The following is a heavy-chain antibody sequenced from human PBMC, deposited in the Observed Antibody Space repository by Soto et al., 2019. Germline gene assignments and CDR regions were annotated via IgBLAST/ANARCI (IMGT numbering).Heavy chain of an antibody. CDR2: IYYSGST. D-gene: IGHD2-2*01. CDR1: GGSISSYY. Sequence: SETLSLTCTVSGGSISSYYWSWIRQPPGKGLEWIGYIYYSGSTNYNPSLKSRVTISVDTSKNQFSLKLSSVTAADTAVYYCARLDKYQLLYFDYWGQGTLVTVSS. J-gene: IGHJ4*02. CDR3: ARLDKYQLLYFDY. V-gene: IGHV4-59*08.